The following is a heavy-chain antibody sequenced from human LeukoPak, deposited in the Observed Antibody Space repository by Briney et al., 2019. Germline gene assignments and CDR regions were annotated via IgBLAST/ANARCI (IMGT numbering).Heavy chain of an antibody. V-gene: IGHV3-30*02. J-gene: IGHJ6*03. CDR2: IRYDGSNN. CDR3: AKDWRCSSTSCIYYYYMDV. Sequence: PGGSLSLSCAASGFTFNTYGMHWVRQAPGKGLEWVAFIRYDGSNNYYADSVKGRFTISRDTSKNTLYLQMNSLRTEDTAVYYCAKDWRCSSTSCIYYYYMDVWGKGTTVTVS. CDR1: GFTFNTYG. D-gene: IGHD2-2*01.